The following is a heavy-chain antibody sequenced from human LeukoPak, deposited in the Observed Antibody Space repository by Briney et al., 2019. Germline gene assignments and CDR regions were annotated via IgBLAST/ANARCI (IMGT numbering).Heavy chain of an antibody. CDR2: ITPLFGTA. Sequence: SVTVSCKASGGTFSSYAISWVRQAPGPGLEWVGRITPLFGTANYAQKFQRRLTITTYESTSTAYMELSSLRSEDTAVYYCARPAEVIDGDYDAFDIWGQGTTVTVSS. CDR3: ARPAEVIDGDYDAFDI. J-gene: IGHJ3*02. V-gene: IGHV1-69*05. CDR1: GGTFSSYA. D-gene: IGHD4-17*01.